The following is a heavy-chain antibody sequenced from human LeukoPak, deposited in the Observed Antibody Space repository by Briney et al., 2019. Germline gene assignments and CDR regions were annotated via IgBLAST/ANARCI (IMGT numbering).Heavy chain of an antibody. V-gene: IGHV3-23*01. J-gene: IGHJ3*02. D-gene: IGHD2/OR15-2a*01. CDR2: ISGSSGNT. Sequence: GGSLRLSCAASGFTSNTYSMSWVRQAPGKGLEWVSGISGSSGNTYYADSVKGRFTISRDTSKNTLYLQMSSLRAEDTAVYYCAKDPRRILGSFEIWGQGTMVTVS. CDR1: GFTSNTYS. CDR3: AKDPRRILGSFEI.